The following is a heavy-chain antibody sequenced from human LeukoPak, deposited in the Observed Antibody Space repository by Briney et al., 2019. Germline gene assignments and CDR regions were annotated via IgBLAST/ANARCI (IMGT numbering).Heavy chain of an antibody. CDR3: ATGLLGYCSNPDCYDDPVYYYYMDV. CDR2: IYYGGST. V-gene: IGHV4-59*12. D-gene: IGHD2-2*01. CDR1: GTSISPYY. J-gene: IGHJ6*03. Sequence: SETLSLTCAVSGTSISPYYWSWIRQSPGKGLEWIGYIYYGGSTNYNPSLKSRVTISVDMSKDQFSLRLSSVTAADTAVYYCATGLLGYCSNPDCYDDPVYYYYMDVWGKGTTVTVS.